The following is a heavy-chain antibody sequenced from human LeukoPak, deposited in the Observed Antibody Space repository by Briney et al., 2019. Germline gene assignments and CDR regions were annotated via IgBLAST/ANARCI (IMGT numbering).Heavy chain of an antibody. D-gene: IGHD1-26*01. CDR1: GFTFSSYS. J-gene: IGHJ4*02. Sequence: GGSLRLSCAASGFTFSSYSMNWVRQAPGKGLEWVSSISSSSSHIYYADSVKGRFTISRDNAKNSLYLQMNSLRAEDTAVYYCAREPNLYSGYWGQGTLVTVSS. V-gene: IGHV3-21*01. CDR3: AREPNLYSGY. CDR2: ISSSSSHI.